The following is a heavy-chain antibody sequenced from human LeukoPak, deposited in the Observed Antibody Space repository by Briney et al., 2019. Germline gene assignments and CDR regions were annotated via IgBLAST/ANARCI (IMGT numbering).Heavy chain of an antibody. Sequence: SETLSLTCAVYGGSFSGYYWSWIRQPPGKGLEWIGEINHSGSTNYNPSLKSRVTISVDTSKNQFSLKLSSVTAADAAVYYCARKGRTVTTPPDYWGQGTLSPSPQ. J-gene: IGHJ4*02. D-gene: IGHD4-17*01. CDR1: GGSFSGYY. CDR3: ARKGRTVTTPPDY. CDR2: INHSGST. V-gene: IGHV4-34*01.